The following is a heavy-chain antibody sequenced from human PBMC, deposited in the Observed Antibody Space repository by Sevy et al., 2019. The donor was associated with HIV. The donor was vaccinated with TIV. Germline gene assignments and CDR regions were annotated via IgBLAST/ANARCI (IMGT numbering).Heavy chain of an antibody. V-gene: IGHV4-34*01. CDR1: GGSFSDYS. J-gene: IGHJ3*02. CDR2: VNHRGST. CDR3: ARLYAAXDX. D-gene: IGHD2-2*01. Sequence: SETQSLTCAIYGGSFSDYSWNWIRQSPGKGLEWIGEVNHRGSTNYNPSLKSRVTLSVDTSKNQFSLKLTSMTPADTAVYFCARLYAAXDXWGXGTLVTVSS.